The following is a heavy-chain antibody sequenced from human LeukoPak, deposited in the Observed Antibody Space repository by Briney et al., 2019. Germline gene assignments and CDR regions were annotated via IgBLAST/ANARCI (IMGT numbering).Heavy chain of an antibody. Sequence: ASVKVSCKASGYTFTGYYMHWVRQAPGQGLEWVGWINPNSGGTNYAQKFQGRVTMTRDTSISTAYMELSRLRSDDTAVYYCARTDYYDSSGYRDAFDIWGQGTMVTVSS. CDR1: GYTFTGYY. CDR3: ARTDYYDSSGYRDAFDI. CDR2: INPNSGGT. V-gene: IGHV1-2*02. D-gene: IGHD3-22*01. J-gene: IGHJ3*02.